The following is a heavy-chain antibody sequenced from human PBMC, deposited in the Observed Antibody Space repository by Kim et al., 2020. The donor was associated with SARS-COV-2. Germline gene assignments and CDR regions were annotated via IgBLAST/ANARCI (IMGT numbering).Heavy chain of an antibody. D-gene: IGHD2-15*01. CDR3: ARDRGVVAATSHYYYGMDV. J-gene: IGHJ6*02. V-gene: IGHV3-21*04. CDR2: ISSSSSYI. Sequence: GGSLRLSCAASGFTFSSYSMNWVRQAPGKGLEWVSSISSSSSYIYYADSVKGRFTISRDNAKNSLYLQMNSLRAEDTAVYYCARDRGVVAATSHYYYGMDVWGQGTTVTVSS. CDR1: GFTFSSYS.